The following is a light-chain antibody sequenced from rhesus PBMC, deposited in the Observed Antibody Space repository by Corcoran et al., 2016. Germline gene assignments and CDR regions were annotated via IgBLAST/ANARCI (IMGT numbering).Light chain of an antibody. CDR2: TAT. J-gene: IGKJ4*01. Sequence: DIQMTQSPSALSASVGDRVTISCRASQNINSNLAWYQQKPGKAPKVLIYTATRLQTGFPSRFSGSGSGTDFTLTINSLQPEDSATYYCQHYYDRPFTFGGGTKVDLK. V-gene: IGKV1S8*01. CDR3: QHYYDRPFT. CDR1: QNINSN.